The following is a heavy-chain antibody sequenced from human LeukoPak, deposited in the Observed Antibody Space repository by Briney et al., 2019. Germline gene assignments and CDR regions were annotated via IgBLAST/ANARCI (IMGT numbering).Heavy chain of an antibody. V-gene: IGHV3-23*01. J-gene: IGHJ4*02. D-gene: IGHD1-14*01. CDR2: ISGGGGTT. CDR1: GFTFSSYA. Sequence: PGGSLRLSCAAPGFTFSSYAMSWVRQAPGMGLEWVSSISGGGGTTHYADSVKGRFTISRDNSKNTLYLQMSSLRAEDTAVYYCAREKNPQVGYYFDYWGQGTLVTVSS. CDR3: AREKNPQVGYYFDY.